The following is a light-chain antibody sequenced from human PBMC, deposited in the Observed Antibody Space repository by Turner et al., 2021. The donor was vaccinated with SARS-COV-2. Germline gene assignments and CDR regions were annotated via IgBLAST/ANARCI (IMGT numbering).Light chain of an antibody. CDR1: QTFSSW. CDR2: KAS. Sequence: DIQMTQSPSTLSASVGVRVTITCRASQTFSSWLAWYQQKPGKAPKLLIYKASSLESGVPSRFSGSGSGTEFTLTISSLQPDDFATYYCQQYDTSPYTFGQGTKLEIK. J-gene: IGKJ2*01. V-gene: IGKV1-5*03. CDR3: QQYDTSPYT.